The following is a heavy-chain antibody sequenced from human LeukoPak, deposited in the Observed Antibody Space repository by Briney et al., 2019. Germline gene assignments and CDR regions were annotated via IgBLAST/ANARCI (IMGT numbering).Heavy chain of an antibody. D-gene: IGHD6-13*01. J-gene: IGHJ3*02. CDR2: ISSSSSTI. Sequence: GGSLRLSCAASGFTFSIYSMHWVRQAPGKGLEWVSYISSSSSTIKYADSVKGRFTISRDNAKNSLFLQMNSLRDEDTAVYYCASSIATAGSAAFDMWGQGTMVTVSS. CDR3: ASSIATAGSAAFDM. V-gene: IGHV3-48*02. CDR1: GFTFSIYS.